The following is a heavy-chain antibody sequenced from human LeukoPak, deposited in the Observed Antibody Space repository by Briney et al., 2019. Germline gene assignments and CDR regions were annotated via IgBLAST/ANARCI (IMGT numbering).Heavy chain of an antibody. CDR3: VKGFPHYYDSSGFGAFDV. Sequence: GGSLRLSCSASGFAFSFYAMGWVRQAPGKGLEYVSAISSSGGSTYYADSVKGRFTISRDNSKNTLYLQMSSLRADDTAVYYCVKGFPHYYDSSGFGAFDVWGQGTIVTVSS. J-gene: IGHJ3*01. CDR1: GFAFSFYA. V-gene: IGHV3-64D*09. D-gene: IGHD3-22*01. CDR2: ISSSGGST.